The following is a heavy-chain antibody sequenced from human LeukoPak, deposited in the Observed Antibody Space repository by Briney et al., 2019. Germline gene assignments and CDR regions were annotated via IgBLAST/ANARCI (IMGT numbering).Heavy chain of an antibody. D-gene: IGHD3-10*01. J-gene: IGHJ2*01. CDR3: ARVGDHYHWYFDL. CDR1: GFSVGTKY. Sequence: GGSLRLSCEASGFSVGTKYMNWVRQAPGKGLEWLSILYSGADTYYADSVKGRFTISRDSSKNILFLHMNGLRTDDTAIYYCARVGDHYHWYFDLWGRGTRVSVSS. V-gene: IGHV3-53*01. CDR2: LYSGADT.